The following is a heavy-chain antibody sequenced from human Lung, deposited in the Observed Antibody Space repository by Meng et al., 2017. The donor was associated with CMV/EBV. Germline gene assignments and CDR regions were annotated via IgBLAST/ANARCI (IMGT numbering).Heavy chain of an antibody. Sequence: GSXRLSXAASGFTFRDYYMSWIRQAPGKGLEWVSYISSSGSSTYYADSVKGRFTISRDNARNSLSLQMNSLRAEDTAVYYCARVAPPSVHLDYWGQGALVTVSS. D-gene: IGHD3-3*02. J-gene: IGHJ4*02. CDR2: ISSSGSST. CDR3: ARVAPPSVHLDY. V-gene: IGHV3-11*01. CDR1: GFTFRDYY.